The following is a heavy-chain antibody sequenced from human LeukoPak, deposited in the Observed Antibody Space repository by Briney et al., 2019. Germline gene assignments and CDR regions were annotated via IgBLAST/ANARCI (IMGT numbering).Heavy chain of an antibody. V-gene: IGHV3-30*03. J-gene: IGHJ5*02. D-gene: IGHD2-21*01. Sequence: GGSLRLSCAASGFTFSSYGMHWVRQAPGKGLEWVAVISYDGSNKYYADSVKGRFTISRDNSKNTLYLQMNSLRAEDTAVYYCARLCSIRWCLHDWFDPWGQGTLVTVSS. CDR1: GFTFSSYG. CDR2: ISYDGSNK. CDR3: ARLCSIRWCLHDWFDP.